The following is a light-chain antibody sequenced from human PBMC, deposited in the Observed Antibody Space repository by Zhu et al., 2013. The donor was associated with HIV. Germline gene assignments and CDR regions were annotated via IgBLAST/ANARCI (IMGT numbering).Light chain of an antibody. CDR1: QDISNY. V-gene: IGKV1-33*01. Sequence: DIQMTQSPSSLSASVGDRVTITCQASQDISNYLNWYQQKPGKAPKLLIYDASNLETGVPSRFSGSGSGTDFTLTITSLQPDDFATYYCQQSYSTPRIFTFGPGTKVDIK. J-gene: IGKJ3*01. CDR3: QQSYSTPRIFT. CDR2: DAS.